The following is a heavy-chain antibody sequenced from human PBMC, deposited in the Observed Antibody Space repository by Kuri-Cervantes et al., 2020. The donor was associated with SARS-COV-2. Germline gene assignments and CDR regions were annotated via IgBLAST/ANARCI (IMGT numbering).Heavy chain of an antibody. Sequence: SETLTLTCTVSGGSISSSSYYWGWIRQPPGKGLEWFGSIYYSVSTYYNPSLKSRVTISVDTSNNQFSLNLSAVTAADTAVYYCAKDRYFDGRGGYYELGYWGQGVLVTVSS. CDR1: GGSISSSSYY. V-gene: IGHV4-39*07. J-gene: IGHJ4*02. CDR3: AKDRYFDGRGGYYELGY. D-gene: IGHD3-22*01. CDR2: IYYSVST.